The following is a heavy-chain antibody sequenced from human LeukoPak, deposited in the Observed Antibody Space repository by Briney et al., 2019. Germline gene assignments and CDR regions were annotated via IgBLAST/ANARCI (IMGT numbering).Heavy chain of an antibody. Sequence: GASVKVSCKASGYTFTSYYMHWVRQAPGQGLEWMGIINPSGGSTSYAQKFQGRVTMTRDMSTSTVYMELSSLRSEDTAVYYCARDPARMYPVDWGQGTLVTVSS. D-gene: IGHD2-15*01. V-gene: IGHV1-46*01. CDR1: GYTFTSYY. CDR2: INPSGGST. CDR3: ARDPARMYPVD. J-gene: IGHJ4*02.